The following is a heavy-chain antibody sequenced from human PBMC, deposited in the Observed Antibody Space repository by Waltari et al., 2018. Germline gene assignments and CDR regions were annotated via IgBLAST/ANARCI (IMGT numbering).Heavy chain of an antibody. V-gene: IGHV4-39*01. D-gene: IGHD5-12*01. Sequence: QLRLQESGPGLVKPSETLSLTCTVSGGSISSGGDYWGWIRQSPGKGLEWIGSIYYSGSTHYNPTLESRVTISGDTSKNQFSLKVSSVTAADTAVYYCARHWKRSGYRFDPWGQGTLVTVSS. J-gene: IGHJ5*02. CDR3: ARHWKRSGYRFDP. CDR1: GGSISSGGDY. CDR2: IYYSGST.